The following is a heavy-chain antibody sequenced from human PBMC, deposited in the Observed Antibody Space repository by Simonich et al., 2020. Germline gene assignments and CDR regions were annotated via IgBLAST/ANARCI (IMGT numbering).Heavy chain of an antibody. CDR1: GFPSSSYS. J-gene: IGHJ3*02. V-gene: IGHV3-21*01. Sequence: EVQLVESGGGLVKPGGSLRLSCAASGFPSSSYSMNWVRQAPGKGLEWVSSISSSSSYIYYADSVKGRFTSSRDNAKNSLYLQMNSLRAEDTAVYYCARGIMGASGAFDIWGQGTMVTVSS. CDR3: ARGIMGASGAFDI. CDR2: ISSSSSYI. D-gene: IGHD1-26*01.